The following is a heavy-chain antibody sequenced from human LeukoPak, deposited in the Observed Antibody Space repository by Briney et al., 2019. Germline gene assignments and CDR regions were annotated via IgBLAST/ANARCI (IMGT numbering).Heavy chain of an antibody. CDR3: ARDPCDY. J-gene: IGHJ4*02. CDR1: GFTFSSYN. CDR2: ISSSSGTV. Sequence: AGSLRLSCAASGFTFSSYNMIWLGQAPGKGLEWVSYISSSSGTVYYADYVKGRFTISRDNAQNSLYLQMNSLRAEDTALYYCARDPCDYWGQGTLVTVSS. V-gene: IGHV3-48*04.